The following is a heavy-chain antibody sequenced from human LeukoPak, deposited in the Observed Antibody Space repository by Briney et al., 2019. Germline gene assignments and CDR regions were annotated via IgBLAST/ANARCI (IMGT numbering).Heavy chain of an antibody. CDR3: VKSAGKDGYRDVFDI. CDR1: GITFSNSA. V-gene: IGHV3-23*01. Sequence: GGSLRLSCVPSGITFSNSALNWVRRAPGKGLEWVATITKNGDKTYYADSVRGLFSISRDTFRDILYLQMHSLRAEDTAVYHCVKSAGKDGYRDVFDIWGQGTVVTVSS. D-gene: IGHD5-24*01. J-gene: IGHJ3*02. CDR2: ITKNGDKT.